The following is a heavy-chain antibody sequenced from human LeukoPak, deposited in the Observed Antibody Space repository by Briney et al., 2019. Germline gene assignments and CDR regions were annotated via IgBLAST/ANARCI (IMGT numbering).Heavy chain of an antibody. J-gene: IGHJ5*02. CDR1: GYTFTSYD. D-gene: IGHD3-10*01. Sequence: GASVKVSCKASGYTFTSYDINWVRQAPGQGLEWMEWMNPNSGDTGYPQKFQGRVTMTRDTSITTAYMELSSLRSEDTAVYYCARSGFGSGISFDLWGQGTLVTVSS. CDR2: MNPNSGDT. CDR3: ARSGFGSGISFDL. V-gene: IGHV1-8*01.